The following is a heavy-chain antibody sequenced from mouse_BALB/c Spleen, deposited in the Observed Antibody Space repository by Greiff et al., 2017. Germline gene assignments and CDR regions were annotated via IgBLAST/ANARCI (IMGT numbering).Heavy chain of an antibody. D-gene: IGHD2-10*02. J-gene: IGHJ4*01. Sequence: DVKLQESGGGLVQPGGSLKLSCAASGFDFSRYWMSWVRQAPGKGLEWIGEINPDSSTINYTPSLKDKFIISRDNAKNTLYLQMSKVRSEDTALYYCARQEYGNYEAMDYWGQGTSVTVSS. CDR3: ARQEYGNYEAMDY. CDR1: GFDFSRYW. CDR2: INPDSSTI. V-gene: IGHV4-1*02.